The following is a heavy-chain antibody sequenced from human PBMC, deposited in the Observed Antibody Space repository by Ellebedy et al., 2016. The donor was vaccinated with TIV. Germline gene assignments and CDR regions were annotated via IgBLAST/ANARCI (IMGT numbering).Heavy chain of an antibody. CDR3: VLIVGVPDAKSPGWFDP. V-gene: IGHV1-24*01. J-gene: IGHJ5*02. Sequence: AASVKVSCKVSGYTLTELSMHWVRQAPGKGLEWMGGFDPEDGETIYAQKFQGRVTMTEDTSTDTAYMELSSLRSEDTAVYYCVLIVGVPDAKSPGWFDPWGQGTLVTVSS. CDR1: GYTLTELS. CDR2: FDPEDGET. D-gene: IGHD2-2*01.